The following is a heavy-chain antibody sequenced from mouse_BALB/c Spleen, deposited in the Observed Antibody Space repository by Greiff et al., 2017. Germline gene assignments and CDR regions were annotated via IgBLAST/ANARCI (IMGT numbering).Heavy chain of an antibody. Sequence: EVQRVESGGGLVKPGGSLKLSCAASGFAFSSYDMSWVRQTPEKRLEWVAYISSGGGSTYYPDTVKGRFTISRDNAKNTLYLQMSSLKSEDTAMYYCARSGGSSSFDYWGQGTTLTVSS. CDR1: GFAFSSYD. CDR2: ISSGGGST. D-gene: IGHD1-1*01. V-gene: IGHV5-12-1*01. CDR3: ARSGGSSSFDY. J-gene: IGHJ2*01.